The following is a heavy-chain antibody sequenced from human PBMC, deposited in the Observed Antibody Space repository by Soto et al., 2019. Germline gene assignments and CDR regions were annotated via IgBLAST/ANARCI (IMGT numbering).Heavy chain of an antibody. D-gene: IGHD3-3*01. V-gene: IGHV3-30*18. J-gene: IGHJ4*02. CDR1: GFSFSGYG. CDR2: VSYDESIK. Sequence: TGGSLRLSCAASGFSFSGYGMHWVRQVPGEGPEWVAVVSYDESIKKYADSVKGRFTISRDNSKNTVYLQMNSLTLEDTAVYYCVKNKIFGVAGPLDYWGQGTQVTVSS. CDR3: VKNKIFGVAGPLDY.